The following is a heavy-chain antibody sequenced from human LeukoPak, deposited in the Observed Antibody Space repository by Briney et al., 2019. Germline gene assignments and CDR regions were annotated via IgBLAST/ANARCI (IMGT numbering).Heavy chain of an antibody. CDR2: INPNSGGT. CDR3: ARVDAASLAVHY. CDR1: GYTFTGYY. J-gene: IGHJ4*02. D-gene: IGHD6-13*01. Sequence: ASVKFSCKASGYTFTGYYLNWVRQAPGQGLEWMGRINPNSGGTNSGQKFQGRVTMTRDTSISTAYLELSSLTFDDTAVYYCARVDAASLAVHYWGQGSLVTVSS. V-gene: IGHV1-2*02.